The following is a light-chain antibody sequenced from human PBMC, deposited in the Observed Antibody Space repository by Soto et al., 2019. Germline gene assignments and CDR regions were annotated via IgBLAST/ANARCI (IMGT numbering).Light chain of an antibody. V-gene: IGLV2-8*01. J-gene: IGLJ2*01. CDR1: TTDVGGYGL. Sequence: QSVLTQPPSASGSPGQSVTISCTGTTTDVGGYGLVSWYQQHPGKAPKVIIYEVTKRPSGVPDRFFGSKSGSTASLTVSGLQAEDEAVYYCCSYTVGDTVVFGGGTKLTVL. CDR2: EVT. CDR3: CSYTVGDTVV.